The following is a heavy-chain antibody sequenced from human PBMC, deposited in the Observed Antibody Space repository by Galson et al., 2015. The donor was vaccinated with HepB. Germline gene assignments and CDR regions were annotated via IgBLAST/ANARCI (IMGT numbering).Heavy chain of an antibody. CDR2: ISSSSSYI. J-gene: IGHJ6*03. Sequence: SLRLSCAASGFTFSSYSMNWVRQAPGKGLEWVSSISSSSSYIYYADSVKGRFTISRDNAKNSLYLQMNSLRAEDTAVYYCARDIVVVPAAIRSGENYYYYMDVWGKGTTVTVSS. V-gene: IGHV3-21*01. CDR1: GFTFSSYS. CDR3: ARDIVVVPAAIRSGENYYYYMDV. D-gene: IGHD2-2*01.